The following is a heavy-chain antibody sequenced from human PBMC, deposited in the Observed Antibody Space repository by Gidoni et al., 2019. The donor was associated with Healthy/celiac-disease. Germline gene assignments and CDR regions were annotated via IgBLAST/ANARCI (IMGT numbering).Heavy chain of an antibody. D-gene: IGHD3-22*01. CDR1: GFTFSSYW. J-gene: IGHJ4*02. V-gene: IGHV3-7*01. CDR2: IKQDGSEK. CDR3: ARDPESVAMIGDNPIF. Sequence: EVQLVESGGGLVQPGGPLRLAGAASGFTFSSYWMSRVRQAPGKGREWVANIKQDGSEKYYGDSVKGRFTISRDNAKNSLYLQMNSLRAEDTAVYYCARDPESVAMIGDNPIFWGQGTLVTVSS.